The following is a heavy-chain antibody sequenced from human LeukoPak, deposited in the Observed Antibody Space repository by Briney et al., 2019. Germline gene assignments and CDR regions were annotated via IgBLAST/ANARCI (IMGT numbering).Heavy chain of an antibody. Sequence: PSETLSLTCDVSDYSITTGYYWGWIRQPQGKGLEWIGGIYHSGNTCYNPSLKSRVAISVDTSKNQFSLRLSSVTAADTAVYYCARARGSGSPYYFDYWGQGTLVTVSS. CDR2: IYHSGNT. D-gene: IGHD3-10*01. CDR1: DYSITTGYY. CDR3: ARARGSGSPYYFDY. V-gene: IGHV4-38-2*01. J-gene: IGHJ4*02.